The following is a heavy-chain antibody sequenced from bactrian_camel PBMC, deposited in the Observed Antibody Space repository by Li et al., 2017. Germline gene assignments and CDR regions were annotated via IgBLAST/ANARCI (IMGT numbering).Heavy chain of an antibody. V-gene: IGHV3S55*01. CDR1: GFTTSNYC. CDR3: ATSLTDNWLRGFGY. D-gene: IGHD7*01. CDR2: VDWYGLT. J-gene: IGHJ6*01. Sequence: HVQLVESGGGSVQAGGSLRHSCAASGFTTSNYCLGWFRRAPGKEREGVAAVDWYGLTTYADSVKGRFTISRDNLQMNSLKSEDTGLYYCATSLTDNWLRGFGYWGQGTQVTVS.